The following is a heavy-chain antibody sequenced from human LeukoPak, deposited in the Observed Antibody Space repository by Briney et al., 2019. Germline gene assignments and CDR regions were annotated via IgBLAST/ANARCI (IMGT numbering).Heavy chain of an antibody. CDR1: GFTFSSYS. V-gene: IGHV3-21*01. CDR3: ARDTVGAPYYFDY. D-gene: IGHD1-26*01. CDR2: ISSSSSYI. Sequence: PGGSLRLSCAASGFTFSSYSMNWVRQAPGKGLEWVSSISSSSSYIYYADSVKGRFTISRDNAKNSLYLQMNSLGAEDTAVYYCARDTVGAPYYFDYWGQGTLVTVSS. J-gene: IGHJ4*02.